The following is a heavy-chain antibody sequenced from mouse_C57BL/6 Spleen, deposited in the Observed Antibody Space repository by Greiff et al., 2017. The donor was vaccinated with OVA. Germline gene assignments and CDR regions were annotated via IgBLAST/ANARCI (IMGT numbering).Heavy chain of an antibody. CDR2: IYPRDGST. CDR3: ARDDYGRYYAMDY. CDR1: GYTFTSYD. J-gene: IGHJ4*01. V-gene: IGHV1-85*01. Sequence: QVQLKESGPELVKPGASVKLSCKASGYTFTSYDINWVKQRPGQGLEWIGWIYPRDGSTKYNEKFKGKATLTVDTSSSTAYMELHSLTSEDSAVYCCARDDYGRYYAMDYWGQGTSVTVSS. D-gene: IGHD2-4*01.